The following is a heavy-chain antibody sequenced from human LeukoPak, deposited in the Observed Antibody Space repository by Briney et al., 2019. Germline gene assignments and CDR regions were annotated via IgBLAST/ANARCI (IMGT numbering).Heavy chain of an antibody. J-gene: IGHJ4*02. CDR3: AKIPVSYSSGWSNFDY. CDR1: GFTFSSYV. V-gene: IGHV3-23*01. D-gene: IGHD6-19*01. Sequence: GGSLRLSCAASGFTFSSYVMSWARQAPVKGLEWVSGISGSGGSTYYADSVKGRFTISRDNSKNTLYLQMNSLRAEDTAVYYCAKIPVSYSSGWSNFDYWGQGTLVTVSS. CDR2: ISGSGGST.